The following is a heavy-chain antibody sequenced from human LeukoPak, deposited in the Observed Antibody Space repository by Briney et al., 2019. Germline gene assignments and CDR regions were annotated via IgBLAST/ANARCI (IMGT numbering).Heavy chain of an antibody. Sequence: PGGSLRLSCAASGFTCISYAMSWVRPPPGKGLEWVSAISGNGDTTYYADSVKGRFTISRDNSKNTLYLQMDSLRAEDTAVYYCAKGTMVRGDRDYWGQGTLVTVSS. CDR3: AKGTMVRGDRDY. D-gene: IGHD3-10*01. V-gene: IGHV3-23*01. CDR1: GFTCISYA. CDR2: ISGNGDTT. J-gene: IGHJ4*02.